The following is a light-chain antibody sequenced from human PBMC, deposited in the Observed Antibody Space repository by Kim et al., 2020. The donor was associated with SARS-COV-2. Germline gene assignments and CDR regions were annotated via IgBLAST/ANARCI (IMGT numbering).Light chain of an antibody. CDR3: SSYTRSRTVV. V-gene: IGLV2-14*03. J-gene: IGLJ2*01. Sequence: GQTITISCTGTSSDVGSYNVVCCHQHQPGNAPKLIIYDDRNRPSGVSNRSAGSTSGNTASLTSSGLQAEDEADYYCSSYTRSRTVVFGGGTQLTVL. CDR2: DDR. CDR1: SSDVGSYNV.